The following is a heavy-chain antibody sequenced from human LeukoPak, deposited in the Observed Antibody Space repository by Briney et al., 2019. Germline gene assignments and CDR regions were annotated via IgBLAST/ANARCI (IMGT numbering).Heavy chain of an antibody. J-gene: IGHJ4*02. V-gene: IGHV1-69*13. CDR1: GGTFSSYA. CDR2: IIPIFGTA. D-gene: IGHD3-22*01. CDR3: ARTARNYYDSSGYYWYFDY. Sequence: GASVKVSCKASGGTFSSYAISWVRQAPGQGLEWMGGIIPIFGTANYAQKFQGRVTITADESTSTAYMELSSLRSEDTAVYYCARTARNYYDSSGYYWYFDYWGQGTLVTVSS.